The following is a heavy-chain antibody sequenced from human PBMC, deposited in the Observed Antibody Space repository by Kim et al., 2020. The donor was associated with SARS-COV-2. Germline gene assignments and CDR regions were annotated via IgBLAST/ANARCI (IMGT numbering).Heavy chain of an antibody. J-gene: IGHJ4*02. Sequence: PTYAKGIPGRFVFSLDTSVRTAYLQISSLKAEDTAVYYCAREGGDTTLDYWGQGTLVTVSS. CDR2: P. V-gene: IGHV7-4-1*02. D-gene: IGHD1-26*01. CDR3: AREGGDTTLDY.